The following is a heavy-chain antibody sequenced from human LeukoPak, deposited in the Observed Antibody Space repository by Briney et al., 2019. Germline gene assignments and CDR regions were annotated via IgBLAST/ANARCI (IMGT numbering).Heavy chain of an antibody. CDR3: AKVRILWFAANDY. Sequence: GGSLRLSCAASGFKFSSYAMSWVRQAPGKGLEWVSGISGSGGSTYYADSVKGRFTISRDNSKNTLYLQINSLRAEDTAVYYCAKVRILWFAANDYWGQGTLVTVSS. D-gene: IGHD3-10*01. CDR1: GFKFSSYA. CDR2: ISGSGGST. J-gene: IGHJ4*02. V-gene: IGHV3-23*01.